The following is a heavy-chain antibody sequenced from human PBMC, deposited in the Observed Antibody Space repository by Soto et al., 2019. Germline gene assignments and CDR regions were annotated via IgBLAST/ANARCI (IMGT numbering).Heavy chain of an antibody. D-gene: IGHD2-8*02. J-gene: IGHJ4*02. CDR2: VNTVNADT. Sequence: QVQLVQSGGEIKNPGASVKVSCKASGYSFTSYGISWVRQAPGQGLEWMGYVNTVNADTYYAEKFRGRVTMTTDTSTATAYMELRSLTSDDTAVYYCARDWSKEMAIGADYWGQGTLVTVSS. V-gene: IGHV1-18*04. CDR1: GYSFTSYG. CDR3: ARDWSKEMAIGADY.